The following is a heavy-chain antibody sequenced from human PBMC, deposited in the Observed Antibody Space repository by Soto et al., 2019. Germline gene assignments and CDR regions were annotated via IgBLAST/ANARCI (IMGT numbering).Heavy chain of an antibody. CDR2: IYYSGST. D-gene: IGHD3-10*01. J-gene: IGHJ5*02. CDR3: ARSINP. Sequence: QVQLQESGPGLVKPSQTLSLTCTVSGGSISSGGYSWSWIRQHPGKGMELIGYIYYSGSTYYNPSHKSRVTISVDTSKNQFSLKLSSVTAADTAVYYCARSINPWGQGTLVTVSS. CDR1: GGSISSGGYS. V-gene: IGHV4-31*03.